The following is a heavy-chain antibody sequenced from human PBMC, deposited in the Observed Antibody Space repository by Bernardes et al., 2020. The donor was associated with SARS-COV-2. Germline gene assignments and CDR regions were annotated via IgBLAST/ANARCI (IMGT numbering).Heavy chain of an antibody. CDR1: GGSFSGYY. V-gene: IGHV4-34*01. CDR2: INHSGST. Sequence: SETLSLTCAVYGGSFSGYYWSWIRQPPGKGLEWIGEINHSGSTNYNPSLKSRVTISVDTSKNQFSLKLSSVTAADTAVYYCAREHLVAAAGYYYYYGMDVWGQGTTVTVSS. J-gene: IGHJ6*02. CDR3: AREHLVAAAGYYYYYGMDV. D-gene: IGHD6-13*01.